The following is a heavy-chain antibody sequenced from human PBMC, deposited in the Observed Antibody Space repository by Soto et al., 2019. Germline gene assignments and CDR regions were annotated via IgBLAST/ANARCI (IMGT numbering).Heavy chain of an antibody. J-gene: IGHJ5*02. CDR1: GFTFRSYH. D-gene: IGHD5-18*01. CDR2: ISYDENNK. V-gene: IGHV3-30-3*01. Sequence: QVQLVESGGGVVQPGRSLRLSCAASGFTFRSYHMHWVRQAPGKGLEWVASISYDENNKYYTDSVKGRFTISRDNSKNXLYLQMNSLRDEDTAVYYCARAMDAAMASKDNWFDPWGQGTLVTVSS. CDR3: ARAMDAAMASKDNWFDP.